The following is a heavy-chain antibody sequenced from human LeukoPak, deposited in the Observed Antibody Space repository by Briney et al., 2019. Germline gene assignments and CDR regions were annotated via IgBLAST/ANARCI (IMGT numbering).Heavy chain of an antibody. Sequence: PETLSLTCTVSGGSISSYYWTWIRQPPGKGLEWIGYIYYSGSTNYNPSLKSRVTISIDTSKNQFSLKLSSVTAADTAVYYCASGRPLGFDYWGQGTVATVSS. J-gene: IGHJ4*02. V-gene: IGHV4-59*01. CDR1: GGSISSYY. D-gene: IGHD1-26*01. CDR2: IYYSGST. CDR3: ASGRPLGFDY.